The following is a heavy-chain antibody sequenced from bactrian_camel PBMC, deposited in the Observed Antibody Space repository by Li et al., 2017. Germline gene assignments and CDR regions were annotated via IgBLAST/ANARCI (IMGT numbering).Heavy chain of an antibody. CDR1: GSGYISGTAC. Sequence: HVQLVESGGGSVNAGGSLTLSCAASGSGYISGTACMGWFRQVPGKEREGVAAIDRNGRPAYAESVKGRFTISRDSPKNTVYLEMTSLKPEDSAMYYCAAVGGTASLSCRVDEESNFRVWGQGTQVTVS. V-gene: IGHV3S53*01. J-gene: IGHJ4*01. CDR3: AAVGGTASLSCRVDEESNFRV. CDR2: IDRNGRP. D-gene: IGHD2*01.